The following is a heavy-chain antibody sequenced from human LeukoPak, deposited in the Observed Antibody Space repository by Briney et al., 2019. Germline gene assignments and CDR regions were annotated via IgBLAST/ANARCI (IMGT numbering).Heavy chain of an antibody. J-gene: IGHJ4*02. CDR3: ARDGGFDY. Sequence: PGGSLRLSCAASGFTFSSYEMNWVRQAPGKGLEWVSYISGSGSTIYYADSAKGRFTISRDNAKNSLYLQMDSLRVEDTAVYYCARDGGFDYWGQGTLVTISP. CDR2: ISGSGSTI. CDR1: GFTFSSYE. V-gene: IGHV3-48*03. D-gene: IGHD3-16*01.